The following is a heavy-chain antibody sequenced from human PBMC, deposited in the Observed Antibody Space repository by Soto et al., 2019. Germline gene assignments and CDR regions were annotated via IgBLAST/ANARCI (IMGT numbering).Heavy chain of an antibody. J-gene: IGHJ4*02. CDR2: INGGGTKT. Sequence: GSLRLSCAASGFTFSNSDYTMGWVRQAPGKGLEWVAVINGGGTKTYYSDSVKGRFTISRDNSKNTLWLQVNSLRAEDTAVYYCAKGVEARLIDSWGQGALVTVS. CDR3: AKGVEARLIDS. V-gene: IGHV3-23*01. D-gene: IGHD6-6*01. CDR1: GFTFSNSDYT.